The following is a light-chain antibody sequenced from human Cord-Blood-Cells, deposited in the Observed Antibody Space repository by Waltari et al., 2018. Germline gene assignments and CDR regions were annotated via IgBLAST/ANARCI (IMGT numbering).Light chain of an antibody. V-gene: IGKV3-11*01. CDR2: DAS. CDR1: QSVSSY. CDR3: QQRSNWPLT. J-gene: IGKJ4*01. Sequence: EIVLTHSPDTLLFSPGERATLSCRPSQSVSSYLAWYQQKPGQAPRLLIYDASNRATGIPARFSGSGSGTDFTLTISSLEPEDFAVYYGQQRSNWPLTFGGGTKVEIK.